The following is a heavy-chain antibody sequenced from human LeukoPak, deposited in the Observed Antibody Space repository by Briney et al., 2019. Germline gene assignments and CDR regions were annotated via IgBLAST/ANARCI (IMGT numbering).Heavy chain of an antibody. Sequence: EPSETLSLTCAVYGGSFSGYYWSWIRQPPGKGLEWIGEINHSGSTNYNPSLKSRVTISVDTSKNQFSLKLSSVTAADTAVYYCAREHIVVVVAAYFDYWGQGTLVTVSS. CDR1: GGSFSGYY. CDR2: INHSGST. D-gene: IGHD2-15*01. CDR3: AREHIVVVVAAYFDY. V-gene: IGHV4-34*01. J-gene: IGHJ4*02.